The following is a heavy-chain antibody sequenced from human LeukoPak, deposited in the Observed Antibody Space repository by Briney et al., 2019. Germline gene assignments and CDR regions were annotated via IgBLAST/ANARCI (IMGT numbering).Heavy chain of an antibody. CDR1: GGSISSGSYY. J-gene: IGHJ4*02. CDR2: IYTSGST. Sequence: KPSETLSLTCTVSGGSISSGSYYWSWIRQPAGKGLEWIGRIYTSGSTNYNPSLKSRVTISVDTSKNQFSLKLSSVTAADTAVYYCARDRYFDWLLESYYFDYWGQGTLVTVSS. V-gene: IGHV4-61*02. D-gene: IGHD3-9*01. CDR3: ARDRYFDWLLESYYFDY.